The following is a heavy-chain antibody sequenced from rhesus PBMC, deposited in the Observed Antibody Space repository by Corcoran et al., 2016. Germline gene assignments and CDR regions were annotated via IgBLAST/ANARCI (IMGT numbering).Heavy chain of an antibody. CDR3: ARDRYYNFWSGYYPPDY. J-gene: IGHJ4*01. D-gene: IGHD3-3*01. CDR1: GYSISSGYG. CDR2: IGGSSGST. Sequence: QVQLQESGPGLVKPSETLSLTCAVSGYSISSGYGWSWIRKPPGKGLEGFGYIGGSSGSTNSNPSLKSRVTISKATSKIQFSLKLSSVTAADTAVYYCARDRYYNFWSGYYPPDYWGQGVLVTVSS. V-gene: IGHV4-127*01.